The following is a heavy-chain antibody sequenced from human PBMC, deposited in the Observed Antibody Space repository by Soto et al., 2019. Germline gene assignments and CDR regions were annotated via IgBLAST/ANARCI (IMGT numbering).Heavy chain of an antibody. CDR2: IYYSGST. CDR3: ARGHCSGGSCHAIFDY. D-gene: IGHD2-15*01. CDR1: GGSISSYY. J-gene: IGHJ4*02. V-gene: IGHV4-59*01. Sequence: QVQLQESGPGLVKPSETLSLTCTVSGGSISSYYWSWIRQPPGKGLEWIGYIYYSGSTNYNPSLKSRVTISVDTSKNQFSLKLSSVIAADTAVYYCARGHCSGGSCHAIFDYWGQGTLVTVSS.